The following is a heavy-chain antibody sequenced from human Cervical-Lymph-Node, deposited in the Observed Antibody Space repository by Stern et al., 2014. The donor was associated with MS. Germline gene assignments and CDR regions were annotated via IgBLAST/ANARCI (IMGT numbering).Heavy chain of an antibody. V-gene: IGHV4-30-4*01. Sequence: QVQLQESGPGLVKPSQTLSLTCTVSGGSISNADFYWSWIRLPPGKGLEWTGHIYYSGSTYYKPSLKSRIIISVDTSKNQFSLKLSSVTAADTAVYYCARERYFGGYGMDVWGQGTTVTVSS. D-gene: IGHD3-16*01. CDR2: IYYSGST. J-gene: IGHJ6*02. CDR1: GGSISNADFY. CDR3: ARERYFGGYGMDV.